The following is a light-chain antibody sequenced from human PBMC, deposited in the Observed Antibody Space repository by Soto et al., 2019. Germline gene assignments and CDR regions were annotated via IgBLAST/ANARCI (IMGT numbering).Light chain of an antibody. V-gene: IGKV1-8*01. CDR3: QQYYSYPHT. CDR1: QGISSY. J-gene: IGKJ2*01. CDR2: AAS. Sequence: AIQMTQSPSSFSASTGDRVTITCRASQGISSYLAWYQQKPGKAPKLLIYAASTLQSGVPSRFSGSGSGTEFTLTISSLQPDDFATYYCQQYYSYPHTFGQGTKLEIK.